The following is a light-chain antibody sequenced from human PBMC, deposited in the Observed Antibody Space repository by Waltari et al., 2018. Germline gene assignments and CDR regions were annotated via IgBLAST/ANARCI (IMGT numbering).Light chain of an antibody. J-gene: IGKJ4*01. CDR2: DTS. Sequence: EIVLIQSPATLALSPGERATLSCGASTSVRNYLAWFQQKPGQVPRLLIYDTSNRGTGVPARFSGSGSGTDFTLTISSLESEDFAVYYCQQRSSWPLTFGGGTKVQIK. CDR1: TSVRNY. CDR3: QQRSSWPLT. V-gene: IGKV3-11*01.